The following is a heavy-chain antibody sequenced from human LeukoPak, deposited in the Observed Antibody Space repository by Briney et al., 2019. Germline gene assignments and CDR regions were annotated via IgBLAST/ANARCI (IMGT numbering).Heavy chain of an antibody. J-gene: IGHJ4*02. CDR3: ARMGAVVRGVAGLEGLDY. D-gene: IGHD3-10*01. V-gene: IGHV3-48*01. CDR1: GFTFSGYS. CDR2: MSSSAAII. Sequence: PGGSLTLSCAASGFTFSGYSMNWVRQAPGKGLEWVSYMSSSAAIIYYADSVKGRFTISRDNAKNSLYLQMNSLRVEDTAVYYCARMGAVVRGVAGLEGLDYWGEGTPVTVSS.